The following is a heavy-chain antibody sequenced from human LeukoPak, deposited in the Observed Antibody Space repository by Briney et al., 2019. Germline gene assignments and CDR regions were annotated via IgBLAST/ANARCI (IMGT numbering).Heavy chain of an antibody. CDR1: GGSISSYY. Sequence: SETLSLTCTVSGGSISSYYWSWIRQPPGKGLEWIGYIYYSGSTNYNPSLKSRVTISVDTSKNQFSLKLSSVTAADTAVYYCARADCSSTSCYLDYRGQGTLVTVSS. CDR2: IYYSGST. CDR3: ARADCSSTSCYLDY. V-gene: IGHV4-59*12. J-gene: IGHJ4*02. D-gene: IGHD2-2*01.